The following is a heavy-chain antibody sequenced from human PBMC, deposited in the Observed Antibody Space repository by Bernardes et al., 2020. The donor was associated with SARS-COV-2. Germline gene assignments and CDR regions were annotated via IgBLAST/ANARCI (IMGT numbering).Heavy chain of an antibody. CDR1: GFVFSNYN. CDR2: IDGSGTYV. CDR3: ARKFGSRPHFDF. Sequence: GSLQLSCAASGFVFSNYNMNWVRQAPGKGLEWVSSIDGSGTYVYYADSMKGRFTISRDSAKNSLYLQMNSLRAEDTAVYYCARKFGSRPHFDFWGQGTLVTVSS. J-gene: IGHJ4*02. D-gene: IGHD3-16*01. V-gene: IGHV3-21*01.